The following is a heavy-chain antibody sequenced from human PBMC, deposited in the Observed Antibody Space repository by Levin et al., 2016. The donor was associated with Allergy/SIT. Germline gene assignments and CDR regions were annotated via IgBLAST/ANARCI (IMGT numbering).Heavy chain of an antibody. CDR3: ARDFSTNWGFDY. J-gene: IGHJ4*02. Sequence: LSCSVSGASMSEHYWNWIRQPPGMGFEWLGYIYSTGTTAYNPSLRSRVTMSLDTSKNQFSLRLTAVTAADTAIYYCARDFSTNWGFDYWGQGAPVTVSS. V-gene: IGHV4-59*11. CDR2: IYSTGTT. D-gene: IGHD7-27*01. CDR1: GASMSEHY.